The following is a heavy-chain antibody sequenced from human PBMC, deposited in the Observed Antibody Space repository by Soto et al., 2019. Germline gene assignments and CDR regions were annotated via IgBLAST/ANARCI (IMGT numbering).Heavy chain of an antibody. CDR1: GDSVSSNSAA. D-gene: IGHD3-22*01. J-gene: IGHJ6*02. CDR2: TYYRSKWYN. Sequence: SQTLSLTCAISGDSVSSNSAAWNWIRQSPSRGLELLGRTYYRSKWYNDNAVSVKTRITINPDTSKNQFSLQLNSVTPEDTAVYYCARDYYDSSGYYYIYYYGMDVWGQGTTVTVSS. CDR3: ARDYYDSSGYYYIYYYGMDV. V-gene: IGHV6-1*01.